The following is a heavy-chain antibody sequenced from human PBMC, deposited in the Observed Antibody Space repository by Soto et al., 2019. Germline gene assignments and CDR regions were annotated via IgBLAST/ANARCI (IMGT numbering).Heavy chain of an antibody. CDR2: INPDNGGT. CDR3: TRSTQYSASLEFGL. V-gene: IGHV1-2*02. D-gene: IGHD3-16*01. CDR1: GYTFTDYF. Sequence: ASVKVSCKASGYTFTDYFIHWVRQAPGQGLEWMGWINPDNGGTVYAQKFQGRITMARDTPVSTVYMELSGLRSGDTAVYYCTRSTQYSASLEFGLWGQGTLVTVSS. J-gene: IGHJ4*02.